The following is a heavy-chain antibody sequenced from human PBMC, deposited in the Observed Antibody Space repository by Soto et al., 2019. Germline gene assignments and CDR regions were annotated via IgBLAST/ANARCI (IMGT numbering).Heavy chain of an antibody. Sequence: PSETLSLTCAVYGGSFSGYYWTWIRQPPGTGLEWIGEINHSGSTNYNPSLKSRVTISVDTSKNQFSLKLTSVTAADTAVYYCARHSYYYGSTYGCWLDPWGQGTQVTVS. CDR1: GGSFSGYY. J-gene: IGHJ5*02. CDR3: ARHSYYYGSTYGCWLDP. V-gene: IGHV4-34*01. CDR2: INHSGST. D-gene: IGHD3-10*01.